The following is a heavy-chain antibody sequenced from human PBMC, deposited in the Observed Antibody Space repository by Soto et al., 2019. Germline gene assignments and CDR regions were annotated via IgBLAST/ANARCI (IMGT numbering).Heavy chain of an antibody. Sequence: ASVKVSCKASGYTFTSYGISWVRQAPGQGLEWMGWISAYNGNTNYAQKLQGRVTMTTDTSTSTAYMELRSLRSDDTAVYYCARDRDDYGDYAALDHYYYGMDVWGQGTTVTVSS. CDR3: ARDRDDYGDYAALDHYYYGMDV. CDR1: GYTFTSYG. J-gene: IGHJ6*02. CDR2: ISAYNGNT. V-gene: IGHV1-18*01. D-gene: IGHD4-17*01.